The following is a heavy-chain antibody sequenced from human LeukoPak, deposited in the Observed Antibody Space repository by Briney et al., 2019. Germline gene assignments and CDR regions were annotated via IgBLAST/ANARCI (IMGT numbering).Heavy chain of an antibody. Sequence: GGSLRLSCAASGFTFSSYEMSWARQAPGKGPEWVSGISGSGGQTYYADSVKGRFAISRDNSKSTLYLQINSLRVDDTATYYCAREGPRGLAFDIWGQGTMVTVSS. J-gene: IGHJ3*02. CDR1: GFTFSSYE. CDR2: ISGSGGQT. CDR3: AREGPRGLAFDI. V-gene: IGHV3-23*01.